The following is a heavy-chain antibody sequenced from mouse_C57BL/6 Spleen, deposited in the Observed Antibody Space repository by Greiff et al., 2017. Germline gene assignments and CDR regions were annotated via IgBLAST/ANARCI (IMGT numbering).Heavy chain of an antibody. CDR2: INPGSGGT. CDR1: GYAFTNYL. Sequence: QVQLQQSGAELVRPGTSVKVSCKASGYAFTNYLIEWVKQRPGQGLEWIGVINPGSGGTNYNEKFKGKATLTADKSSSTAYMQLSSLTSEDSAVSFGARGDGNYDAMEYWGQGTSVTVSS. V-gene: IGHV1-54*01. D-gene: IGHD2-1*01. CDR3: ARGDGNYDAMEY. J-gene: IGHJ4*01.